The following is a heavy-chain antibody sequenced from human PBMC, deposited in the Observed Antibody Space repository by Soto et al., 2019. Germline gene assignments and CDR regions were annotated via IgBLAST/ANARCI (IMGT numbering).Heavy chain of an antibody. CDR1: GFTFSSYS. CDR2: ISSSSSTI. J-gene: IGHJ6*02. D-gene: IGHD1-26*01. V-gene: IGHV3-48*01. Sequence: PGGSLRLSCAASGFTFSSYSMNWVRQAPGKGLEWVSYISSSSSTIKYADSVKGRFTISRDNGKNSLYLQMNSLGAEDTAVYYCARDRYSGSPGVWGQGTTVTVSS. CDR3: ARDRYSGSPGV.